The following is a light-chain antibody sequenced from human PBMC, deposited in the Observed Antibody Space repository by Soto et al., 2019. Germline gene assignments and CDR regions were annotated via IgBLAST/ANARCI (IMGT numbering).Light chain of an antibody. J-gene: IGKJ1*01. V-gene: IGKV1-5*01. CDR2: DVS. CDR3: QQYNSYPWT. CDR1: QTINNH. Sequence: DIQMTQSPSTLSASVGDRVTIPCRASQTINNHLAWYQQKPGKAPKLLIYDVSTLESGVPSRFSGSGSGTEFTLTISSLQPEDFATYYCQQYNSYPWTFGQGTKVDI.